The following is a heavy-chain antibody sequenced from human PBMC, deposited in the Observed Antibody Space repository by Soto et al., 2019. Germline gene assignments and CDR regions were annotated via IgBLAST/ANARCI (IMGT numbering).Heavy chain of an antibody. Sequence: QVQLVESGGGVVQPGRSLRLSCAASGFTFSSYGVHWVRQAPGKGLEWVAVISDDGRNEYYADSVKGRFTISRDNSKNNLYLQMNSLRAEDTAVYYCAKEGIQLWSAFDYWGQGTLVTVSS. CDR3: AKEGIQLWSAFDY. V-gene: IGHV3-30*18. J-gene: IGHJ4*02. D-gene: IGHD5-18*01. CDR2: ISDDGRNE. CDR1: GFTFSSYG.